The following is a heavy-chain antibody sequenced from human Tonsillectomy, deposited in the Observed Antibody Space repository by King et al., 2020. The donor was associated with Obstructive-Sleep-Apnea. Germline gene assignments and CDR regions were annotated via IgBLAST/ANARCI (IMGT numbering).Heavy chain of an antibody. D-gene: IGHD2-2*01. V-gene: IGHV4-4*02. CDR1: GGSIISTNW. Sequence: QMQLQESGPGLVKPSGTLSLTCAVSGGSIISTNWWNWVRQPPGKGLEWIGEIYHSGTTNYNPSLKSRVTISVDKSKNQFSLKLSSLTAADTAVYYCARELYFSSTACYSFDYWGQGTLVTVSS. CDR2: IYHSGTT. J-gene: IGHJ4*02. CDR3: ARELYFSSTACYSFDY.